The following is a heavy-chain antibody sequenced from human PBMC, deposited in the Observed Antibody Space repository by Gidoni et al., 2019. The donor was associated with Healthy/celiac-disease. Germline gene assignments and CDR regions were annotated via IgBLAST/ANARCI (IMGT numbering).Heavy chain of an antibody. CDR3: ARWVRFGVVIGFDY. CDR1: GGSISSGGYY. CDR2: IYYSGST. D-gene: IGHD3-3*01. J-gene: IGHJ4*02. V-gene: IGHV4-31*03. Sequence: QVQLQESGPGLVKPSQTMSLTCTVPGGSISSGGYYWRWIRQHPGQGLEWIGYIYYSGSTYYNPSLKSRVTISVDTSKNQFSLKLSSVTAADTAVYYCARWVRFGVVIGFDYWGQGTLVTVSS.